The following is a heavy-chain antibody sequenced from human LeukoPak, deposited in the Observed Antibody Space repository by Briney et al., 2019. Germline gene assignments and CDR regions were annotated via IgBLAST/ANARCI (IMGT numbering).Heavy chain of an antibody. D-gene: IGHD1-26*01. V-gene: IGHV4-38-2*02. CDR3: ARDIVGPTAGWFDP. CDR2: IHHSGIT. Sequence: SETLSLTCAVSGYSITSGSYWGWIRQPPGKGLEWIGSIHHSGITYYNPSLESRVTISVDTSKNHFSLKVTSVTAADTAVYYCARDIVGPTAGWFDPWGQGTLVTVSS. CDR1: GYSITSGSY. J-gene: IGHJ5*02.